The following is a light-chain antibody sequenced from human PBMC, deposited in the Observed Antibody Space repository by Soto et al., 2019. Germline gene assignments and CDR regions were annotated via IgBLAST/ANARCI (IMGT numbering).Light chain of an antibody. J-gene: IGLJ2*01. CDR1: SSDVGSYNL. CDR2: EGS. V-gene: IGLV2-23*03. Sequence: QSALTQPASVSGSPGRSITISCTGTSSDVGSYNLVSWYQQHPGKAPKLMIYEGSKRPSGVSNRFSGSKSGNTASLTISGLQAEDEADYYCCSYAGSSTFGVVFGGGTKVTVL. CDR3: CSYAGSSTFGVV.